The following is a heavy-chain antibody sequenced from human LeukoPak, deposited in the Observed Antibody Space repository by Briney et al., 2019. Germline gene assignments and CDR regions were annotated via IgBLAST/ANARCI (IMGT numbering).Heavy chain of an antibody. J-gene: IGHJ4*02. CDR2: ISSSGSTI. CDR1: GFTFSSYE. V-gene: IGHV3-48*03. CDR3: AKDPGYYYGSGVPIYFDY. D-gene: IGHD3-10*01. Sequence: PGGSLRLSCAASGFTFSSYEMNWVRQAPGKGLEWVSYISSSGSTIYYADSVKGRFTISRDNAKNSLYLQMNSLRAEDTALYYCAKDPGYYYGSGVPIYFDYWGQGTLVTVSS.